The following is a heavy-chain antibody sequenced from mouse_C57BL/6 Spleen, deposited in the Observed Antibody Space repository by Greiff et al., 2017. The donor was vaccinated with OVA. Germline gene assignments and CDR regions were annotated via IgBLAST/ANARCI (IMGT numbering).Heavy chain of an antibody. D-gene: IGHD1-1*01. CDR2: IDPETGGT. CDR1: GFTFTDYD. CDR3: TRHYYGGTQAWFAY. J-gene: IGHJ3*01. Sequence: QVQLQQSGAELVRPGASVTLSCKASGFTFTDYDMHWVKQTPVHGLEWIGAIDPETGGTAYNQKFKGKAILTADKSSSTAYMELRSLTSADSAVYYCTRHYYGGTQAWFAYWGQGTLVTVSA. V-gene: IGHV1-15*01.